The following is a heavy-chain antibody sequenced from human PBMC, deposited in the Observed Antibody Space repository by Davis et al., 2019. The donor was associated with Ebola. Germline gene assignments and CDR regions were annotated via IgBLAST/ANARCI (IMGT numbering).Heavy chain of an antibody. D-gene: IGHD2-2*01. V-gene: IGHV3-7*03. J-gene: IGHJ6*02. Sequence: GESLKISCAASGLSIHMYWMTWVRQAPGKGLEWVANIKEDGSEKYYVDSVKGRFTISRDNAKNSLYLQMNSLRAEDTALYYCAKGRYQLLLSPGMDVWGQGTTVTVSS. CDR1: GLSIHMYW. CDR3: AKGRYQLLLSPGMDV. CDR2: IKEDGSEK.